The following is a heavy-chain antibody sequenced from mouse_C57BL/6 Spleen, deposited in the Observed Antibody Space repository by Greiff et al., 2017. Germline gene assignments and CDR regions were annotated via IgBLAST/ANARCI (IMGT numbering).Heavy chain of an antibody. Sequence: EVQLVESGGGLVKPGGSLKLSCAASGFTFSSYAMSWVRQTPEKRLEWVATISDGGSYTYYPDNVKGRFTISRDNAKNNLYLQMSHLKSEDTAMYYCARAAPWFAYWGQGTLVTVSA. CDR1: GFTFSSYA. V-gene: IGHV5-4*01. CDR2: ISDGGSYT. J-gene: IGHJ3*01. CDR3: ARAAPWFAY.